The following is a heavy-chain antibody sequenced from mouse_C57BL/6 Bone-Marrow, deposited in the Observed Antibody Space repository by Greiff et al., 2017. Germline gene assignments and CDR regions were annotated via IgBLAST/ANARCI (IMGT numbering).Heavy chain of an antibody. CDR1: GFNIKDDY. CDR2: IVPENGDT. V-gene: IGHV14-4*01. Sequence: EVKLVEPGAELVRPGASVKLSCTASGFNIKDDYMHWVKQRPEQGLEWIGWIVPENGDTEYASKFQGKATITADTSSNTAYLQLSSLTSEDTAVYYCTTGFYWYFDVWGTGTTVTVSS. J-gene: IGHJ1*03. CDR3: TTGFYWYFDV.